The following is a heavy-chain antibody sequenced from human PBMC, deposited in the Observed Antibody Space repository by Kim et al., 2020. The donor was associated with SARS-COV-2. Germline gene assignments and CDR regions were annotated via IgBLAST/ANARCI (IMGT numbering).Heavy chain of an antibody. V-gene: IGHV4-39*01. CDR2: IYYSGST. CDR1: GGSISSSSYY. J-gene: IGHJ2*01. Sequence: SETLSLTCTVSGGSISSSSYYWGWIRQPPGKGLEWIGSIYYSGSTYYNPSLKSRVTISVDTSKNQFSLKLSSVTAADTAVYYCASPGTGGNSGWYFDLWGRGTLVTVSS. CDR3: ASPGTGGNSGWYFDL. D-gene: IGHD2-15*01.